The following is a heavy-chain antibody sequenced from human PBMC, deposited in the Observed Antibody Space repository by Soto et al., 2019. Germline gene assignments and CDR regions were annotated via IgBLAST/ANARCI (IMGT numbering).Heavy chain of an antibody. Sequence: SETLSLTCTVSGGSISSYYWSWIRQPPGKGLEWIGYIYYSGSTNYNPSLKSPVTISVDTSKNQFSLKLSSVTAADTAVYYCARVSHMKYDFWSGYSNWLEPWGQGTLVTVSS. D-gene: IGHD3-3*01. J-gene: IGHJ5*02. V-gene: IGHV4-59*01. CDR1: GGSISSYY. CDR2: IYYSGST. CDR3: ARVSHMKYDFWSGYSNWLEP.